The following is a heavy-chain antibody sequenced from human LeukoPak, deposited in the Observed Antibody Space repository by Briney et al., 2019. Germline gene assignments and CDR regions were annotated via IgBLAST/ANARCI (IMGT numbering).Heavy chain of an antibody. J-gene: IGHJ4*02. Sequence: GGSLRPSCAASGFTVSYNYVNWVRQAPGKGLEWVSVIYTGGSTYYADSVKGRFTISRDNSKNTVYLQIDSLRAEDTAVYYCARGLRTKYYFDYWGQGTLVTVSS. CDR2: IYTGGST. V-gene: IGHV3-66*01. CDR1: GFTVSYNY. CDR3: ARGLRTKYYFDY.